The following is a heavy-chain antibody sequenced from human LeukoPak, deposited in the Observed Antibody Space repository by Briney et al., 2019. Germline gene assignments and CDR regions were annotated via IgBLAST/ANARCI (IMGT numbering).Heavy chain of an antibody. CDR2: ISWNSGSI. J-gene: IGHJ2*01. Sequence: PGGSLRLSCAASGFTFDDYAMHWVRQAPGKGLEWVSGISWNSGSIGYADSVKGRFTISRDNAKNSLYLQMNSLRAEDTAVYYCARGLGIMPWYFDLWGRGTLVTVSS. CDR1: GFTFDDYA. CDR3: ARGLGIMPWYFDL. D-gene: IGHD7-27*01. V-gene: IGHV3-9*01.